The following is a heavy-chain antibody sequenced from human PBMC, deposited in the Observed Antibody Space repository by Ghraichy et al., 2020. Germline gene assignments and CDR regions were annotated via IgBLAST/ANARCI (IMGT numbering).Heavy chain of an antibody. CDR3: AVNCGGDCYPPFDY. J-gene: IGHJ4*02. D-gene: IGHD2-21*02. Sequence: GGSLRLSCAASGFTFSSYSMNWVRQAPGKGLEWVSYISSSSSTIYYADSVKGRFTISRDNAKNSLYLQMNSLRDEDTAVYYCAVNCGGDCYPPFDYWGQGTLVTVTS. CDR1: GFTFSSYS. CDR2: ISSSSSTI. V-gene: IGHV3-48*02.